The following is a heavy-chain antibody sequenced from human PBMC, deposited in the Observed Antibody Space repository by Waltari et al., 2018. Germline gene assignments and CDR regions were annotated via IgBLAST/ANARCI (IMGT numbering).Heavy chain of an antibody. D-gene: IGHD4-17*01. CDR2: IISVGYST. J-gene: IGHJ6*02. V-gene: IGHV3-23*01. CDR1: GFMFRTYA. Sequence: EVQLLESGGDLVQPGGSLRLSCAASGFMFRTYAMAWVRQAPGKGLWCVSGIISVGYSTYYADSVNCRFTISRDNSKNTLSLQMNSLRAEDTAVYYCAREVWTSVAPYYYYGMDDWGQGTTVAVSS. CDR3: AREVWTSVAPYYYYGMDD.